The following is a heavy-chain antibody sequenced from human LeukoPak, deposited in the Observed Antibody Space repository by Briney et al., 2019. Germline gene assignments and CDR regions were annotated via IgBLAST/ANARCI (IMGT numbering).Heavy chain of an antibody. CDR1: GGTFSSYA. CDR2: IIPIFGTA. V-gene: IGHV1-69*01. J-gene: IGHJ4*02. D-gene: IGHD5-18*01. Sequence: SVKVSCKASGGTFSSYAISWVRQAPGQGLEWMGGIIPIFGTANYAQKFQGRVTITADESTSTAYMELSSLRSEDTAVYYCARRGYSYAPFDYWGQRTLVTVSS. CDR3: ARRGYSYAPFDY.